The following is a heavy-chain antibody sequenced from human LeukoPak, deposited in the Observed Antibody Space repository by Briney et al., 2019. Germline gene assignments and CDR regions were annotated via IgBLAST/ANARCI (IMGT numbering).Heavy chain of an antibody. CDR2: ISGSGGTT. J-gene: IGHJ3*02. D-gene: IGHD2-21*02. CDR3: AKAGGLIVVTVGDAFDI. V-gene: IGHV3-23*01. Sequence: GGSLRLSCAASGFSFKDYWMSWVRQAPGKGLEWVSAISGSGGTTYYADSVKGRFTISRDNSKNTLYLQMNSLRAEDTAVYYCAKAGGLIVVTVGDAFDIWGQGTMVTVSS. CDR1: GFSFKDYW.